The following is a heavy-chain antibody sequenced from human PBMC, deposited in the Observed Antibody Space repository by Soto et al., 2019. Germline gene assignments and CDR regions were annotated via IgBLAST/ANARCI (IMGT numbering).Heavy chain of an antibody. CDR3: ARGDQGFDP. CDR1: GDSVSSNSAA. D-gene: IGHD2-2*01. Sequence: RSQTLSLTCAISGDSVSSNSAAWNWIRQPPSRGLEWLGRTYYKSKWYNNYAVSVKSRITIDPDTSKNQFSLQLNSVTPEDTAVYYCARGDQGFDPWGQGTLVTVSS. CDR2: TYYKSKWYN. V-gene: IGHV6-1*01. J-gene: IGHJ5*02.